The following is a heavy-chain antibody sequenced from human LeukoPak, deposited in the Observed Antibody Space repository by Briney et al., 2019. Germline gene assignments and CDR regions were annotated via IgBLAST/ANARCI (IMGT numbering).Heavy chain of an antibody. J-gene: IGHJ4*02. D-gene: IGHD6-6*01. CDR1: GGSISSSSYY. CDR2: IYYSGST. V-gene: IGHV4-39*01. Sequence: SETLSLTCTVSGGSISSSSYYWGWIRQPPGKGLEWNGSIYYSGSTYYNPSLKSRVTISVDTSKNQFSLKLSSVTAADTAVYYCARQGIAARPSQFDYWGQGTLVTVSS. CDR3: ARQGIAARPSQFDY.